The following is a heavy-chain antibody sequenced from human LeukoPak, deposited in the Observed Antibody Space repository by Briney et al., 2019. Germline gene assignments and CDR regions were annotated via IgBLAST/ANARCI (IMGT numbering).Heavy chain of an antibody. J-gene: IGHJ4*02. CDR1: GFSVSNTY. Sequence: GGSLRLSCAASGFSVSNTYMSWVRQAPGKGLEWVSIIYSGGNTYYADSVRGRFTISRDNSKNTVYLQMNSLRAEDTAVYYCAKSATTVTSNFDYWGQGTLVTVSS. CDR2: IYSGGNT. CDR3: AKSATTVTSNFDY. D-gene: IGHD4-17*01. V-gene: IGHV3-53*01.